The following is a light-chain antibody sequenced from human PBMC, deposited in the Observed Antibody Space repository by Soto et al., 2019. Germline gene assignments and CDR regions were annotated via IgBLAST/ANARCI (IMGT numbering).Light chain of an antibody. J-gene: IGLJ1*01. Sequence: SYELTQPPSVSVSPGQTASITCSGDKLGDKYACWYQQKPGQSPVLVIYQDSKRPSGIPERFSGSNSGNIATLTISGTQAMDEADYYCQAWDSSTDCVFGTGTKLTVL. V-gene: IGLV3-1*01. CDR1: KLGDKY. CDR2: QDS. CDR3: QAWDSSTDCV.